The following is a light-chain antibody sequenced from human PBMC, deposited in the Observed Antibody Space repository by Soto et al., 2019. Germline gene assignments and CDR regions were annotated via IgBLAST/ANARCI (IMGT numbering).Light chain of an antibody. V-gene: IGLV1-40*01. CDR1: SSNIGAGYD. Sequence: QSVLTRPPSVSGAPGQRVTISCTGSSSNIGAGYDVHWYQQLPGTAPKLLIYGNSNRPSGVPDRFSGSKSGTSASLVITGLQAEDEADHYCQSYDSSLSGWVFGGGTKLTVL. CDR2: GNS. CDR3: QSYDSSLSGWV. J-gene: IGLJ3*02.